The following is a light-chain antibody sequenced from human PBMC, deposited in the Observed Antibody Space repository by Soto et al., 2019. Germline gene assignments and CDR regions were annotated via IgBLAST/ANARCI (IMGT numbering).Light chain of an antibody. V-gene: IGLV1-40*01. CDR2: DNN. CDR3: HSYDGSLSGPV. Sequence: QSVLTQPPSLSGAPGQRVTISCTGSSSNIGACYDVHWYQQLPGTAPRVLIYDNNSRPSGVPDRFSGSKSGTSASLAITGLQAEDEADYYCHSYDGSLSGPVFGGGTKVTVL. CDR1: SSNIGACYD. J-gene: IGLJ2*01.